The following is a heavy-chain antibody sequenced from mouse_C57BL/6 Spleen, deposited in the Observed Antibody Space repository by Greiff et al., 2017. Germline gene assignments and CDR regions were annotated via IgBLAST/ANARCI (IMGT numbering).Heavy chain of an antibody. D-gene: IGHD2-3*01. J-gene: IGHJ3*01. V-gene: IGHV1-5*01. CDR1: GYTFTSYW. CDR2: IYPGNSDT. Sequence: EVQLQQSGTVLARPGASVKMSCKTSGYTFTSYWMHWVKQRPGQGLEWIGAIYPGNSDTRYNQKFKGKAKLTAVTSASTAYMELSSLTNEDSAIYYCTRGRHGYYVWFAYWGQGTLVTVSA. CDR3: TRGRHGYYVWFAY.